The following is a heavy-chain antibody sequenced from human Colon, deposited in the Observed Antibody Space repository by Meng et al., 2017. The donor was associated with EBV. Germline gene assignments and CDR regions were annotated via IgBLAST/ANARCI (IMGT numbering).Heavy chain of an antibody. CDR1: GGIFTNYC. CDR2: INPDNGGT. D-gene: IGHD1-26*01. J-gene: IGHJ4*02. CDR3: ARDTNSGSFGH. V-gene: IGHV1-2*06. Sequence: VKLEQSGAKVKEPGASVKVPCKASGGIFTNYCIHWLRQAPGQGFAWMGRINPDNGGTNYAQKFHGRVTMTRDTSISTTYMEVSSLRSDDTAVYYCARDTNSGSFGHWGQGTLVTVSS.